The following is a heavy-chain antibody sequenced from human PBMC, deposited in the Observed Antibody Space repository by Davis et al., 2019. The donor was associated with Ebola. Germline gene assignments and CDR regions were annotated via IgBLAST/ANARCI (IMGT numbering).Heavy chain of an antibody. CDR3: ARFMVRGAPRYYYYGMDV. V-gene: IGHV1-58*01. D-gene: IGHD3-10*01. J-gene: IGHJ6*02. CDR1: GFTFTSSA. Sequence: SVKVSCKASGFTFTSSAVQWVRQARGQRLEWIGWIVVGSGNTNYAQKFQERVTITRDMSTSTAYMELRSLRSDDTAVYYCARFMVRGAPRYYYYGMDVWGQGTTVTVSS. CDR2: IVVGSGNT.